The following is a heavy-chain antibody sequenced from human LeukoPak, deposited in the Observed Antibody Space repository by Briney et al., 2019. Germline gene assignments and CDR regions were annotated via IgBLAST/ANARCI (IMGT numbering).Heavy chain of an antibody. CDR1: GFTFSTYN. J-gene: IGHJ6*03. D-gene: IGHD1-26*01. Sequence: GSLRLSCAASGFTFSTYNMNWVRQAPGKGLEWVSSITSSSTYIYYADSVKGRFTISRDNAKNSLYLQMNSLRAEDTAVYYCARDPYSGGYGDYYYYYMDLWGQGTTVTIPS. CDR3: ARDPYSGGYGDYYYYYMDL. CDR2: ITSSSTYI. V-gene: IGHV3-21*01.